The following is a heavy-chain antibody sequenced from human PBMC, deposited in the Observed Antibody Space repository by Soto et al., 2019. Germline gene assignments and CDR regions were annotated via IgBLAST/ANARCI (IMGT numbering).Heavy chain of an antibody. CDR2: IIPIFGTA. J-gene: IGHJ4*02. CDR3: AWTYYEDSSGYSNTCVDY. CDR1: GGTFSSYA. V-gene: IGHV1-69*06. D-gene: IGHD3-22*01. Sequence: SVQPSCKASGGTFSSYAISWVRQAPGQGLEWMGGIIPIFGTANYAQKFQRRVTITADKSTSTAYMELSSLRSEDTAVYYCAWTYYEDSSGYSNTCVDYWGQGTLVNVSS.